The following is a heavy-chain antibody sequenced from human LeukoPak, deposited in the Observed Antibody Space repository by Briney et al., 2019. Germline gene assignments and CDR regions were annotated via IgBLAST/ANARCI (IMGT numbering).Heavy chain of an antibody. V-gene: IGHV3-30-3*01. CDR2: ISYDGSNK. CDR3: ARDVVVVAATPTV. J-gene: IGHJ4*02. CDR1: GFTFSSYA. D-gene: IGHD2-15*01. Sequence: GGSLRLSCAASGFTFSSYAMHWVRQAPGKGLEWVAVISYDGSNKYYADSVKGRFTISRDNSKNTLYLQMNSLRAEDTAVYYCARDVVVVAATPTVWGQGTLVTVSS.